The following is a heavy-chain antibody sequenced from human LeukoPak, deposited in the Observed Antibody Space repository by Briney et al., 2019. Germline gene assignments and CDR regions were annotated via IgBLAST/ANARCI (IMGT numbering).Heavy chain of an antibody. Sequence: GGSLRLSCAASGFTSSTYWMSWVRQAPGKGLEWGASIKQDGSETYYVDSVKGRFTPSRDNAKNSLYLQMNSLRADDTAVYYCARDRDSRWDFDLWGRGTLVTVSS. CDR2: IKQDGSET. V-gene: IGHV3-7*01. CDR1: GFTSSTYW. D-gene: IGHD3-22*01. J-gene: IGHJ2*01. CDR3: ARDRDSRWDFDL.